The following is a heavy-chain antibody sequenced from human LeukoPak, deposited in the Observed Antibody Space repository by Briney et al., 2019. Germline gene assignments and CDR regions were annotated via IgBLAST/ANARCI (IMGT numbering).Heavy chain of an antibody. CDR2: IKADGSEK. CDR1: GXSFSGHW. V-gene: IGHV3-7*05. CDR3: AYRNNFEY. D-gene: IGHD1-26*01. J-gene: IGHJ4*02. Sequence: GGSLRLSCAASGXSFSGHWMNWVRQPPGKGLEWVANIKADGSEKYYVDSVKGRFTISRDDAKRTVDLQMDNLRAEDTAIYYCAYRNNFEYWGQGAVVTVSS.